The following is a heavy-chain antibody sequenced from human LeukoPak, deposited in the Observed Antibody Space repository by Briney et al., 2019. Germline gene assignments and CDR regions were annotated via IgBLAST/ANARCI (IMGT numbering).Heavy chain of an antibody. Sequence: GGSLRLSCAASGFTFSSYAMSWVRQAPGKGLEWVSGIRGSGISTYYADSVRGRFTISRDSSKNTLYLQMNSLRAEDTAVYYCAKDPFNWNAPYWGQGTLVTVSS. J-gene: IGHJ4*02. D-gene: IGHD1-20*01. V-gene: IGHV3-23*01. CDR1: GFTFSSYA. CDR3: AKDPFNWNAPY. CDR2: IRGSGIST.